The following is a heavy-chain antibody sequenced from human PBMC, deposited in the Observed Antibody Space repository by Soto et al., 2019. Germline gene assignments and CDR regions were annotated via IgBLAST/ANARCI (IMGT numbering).Heavy chain of an antibody. V-gene: IGHV1-18*01. CDR2: ISAYNGNT. J-gene: IGHJ6*02. CDR3: ARDMDG. Sequence: ASATVSCTASGSILIRDGISWVRQAPGQGLEWMGWISAYNGNTNYAQKLQGRVTMTTDTSTSTAYMELRSLRSDDTAVYYCARDMDGWGQGTTVTVS. CDR1: GSILIRDG.